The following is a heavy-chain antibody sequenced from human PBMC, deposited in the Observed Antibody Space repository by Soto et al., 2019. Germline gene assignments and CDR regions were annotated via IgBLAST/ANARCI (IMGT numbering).Heavy chain of an antibody. J-gene: IGHJ6*02. CDR2: INPSGGST. V-gene: IGHV1-46*01. Sequence: DSVKVSWNTSGYTFTSYYMHWVRQAPGQGLEWMGIINPSGGSTSYAQKFQGRVTMTRDTSTSTVYMELSSLGSEDTAVYYCARTYYDILTGSVVVPYYSYGTDXSCQVTSFTVS. CDR3: ARTYYDILTGSVVVPYYSYGTDX. D-gene: IGHD3-9*01. CDR1: GYTFTSYY.